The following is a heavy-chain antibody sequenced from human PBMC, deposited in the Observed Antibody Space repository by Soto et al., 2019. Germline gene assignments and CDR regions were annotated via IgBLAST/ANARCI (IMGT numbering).Heavy chain of an antibody. D-gene: IGHD3-10*01. CDR3: ARLGPYGSESYSFRYNWFDP. J-gene: IGHJ5*02. Sequence: GGSLRLSCTTSGFTVSSSHMTWVRQAPGKGLEWVSVIYSGGSSYYAVSVQGRFTISRDNSKNTVYLQMNSLRGEDTAMYYCARLGPYGSESYSFRYNWFDPRGQGTQVTVSS. V-gene: IGHV3-53*01. CDR2: IYSGGSS. CDR1: GFTVSSSH.